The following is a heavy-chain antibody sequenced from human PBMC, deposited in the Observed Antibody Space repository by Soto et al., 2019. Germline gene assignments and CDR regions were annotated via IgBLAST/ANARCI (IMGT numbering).Heavy chain of an antibody. CDR2: TYSGGST. D-gene: IGHD1-26*01. V-gene: IGHV3-53*02. J-gene: IGHJ6*02. CDR1: GFTVSTYN. CDR3: ARKLSGAVQGWAYGMDV. Sequence: EVHLVESGGGLMQPGGSLRLSCAASGFTVSTYNVIWVRQAPVKGLEWVSVTYSGGSTQYADSVKGRFTVSRDNSKNTLYLQMSSLRDEDTAVYYCARKLSGAVQGWAYGMDVWGRGTTVTVSS.